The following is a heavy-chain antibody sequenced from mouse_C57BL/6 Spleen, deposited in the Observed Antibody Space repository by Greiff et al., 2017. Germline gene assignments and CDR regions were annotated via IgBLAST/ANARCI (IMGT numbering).Heavy chain of an antibody. CDR1: GYSITSGYY. D-gene: IGHD4-1*01. CDR3: ARKWDSYGCFDV. CDR2: ISYAGSN. V-gene: IGHV3-6*01. J-gene: IGHJ1*03. Sequence: EVKLMESGPGLVKPSQSLSLTCSVTGYSITSGYYWNWIRQFPGNKLEWMGYISYAGSNNYNPSLKNRISLTRDTSKTQCVLKLNSVTTEETATYNCARKWDSYGCFDVWGTGTTVTVSS.